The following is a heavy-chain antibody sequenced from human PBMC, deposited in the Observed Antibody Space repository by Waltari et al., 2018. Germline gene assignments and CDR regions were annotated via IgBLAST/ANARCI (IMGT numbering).Heavy chain of an antibody. CDR2: IYWNDNK. CDR1: GFALTSSGVG. CDR3: VHPADYYDSSNYGVY. V-gene: IGHV2-5*01. J-gene: IGHJ4*02. D-gene: IGHD3-22*01. Sequence: QITLKESGPPLVKPTQTLTLTCTFSGFALTSSGVGVGWIRQPPGKALEWLAFIYWNDNKLYSPSLKSRLTITKDTSRNQVVLTMTNMGPVDTATYYCVHPADYYDSSNYGVYWGQGTLVTVSS.